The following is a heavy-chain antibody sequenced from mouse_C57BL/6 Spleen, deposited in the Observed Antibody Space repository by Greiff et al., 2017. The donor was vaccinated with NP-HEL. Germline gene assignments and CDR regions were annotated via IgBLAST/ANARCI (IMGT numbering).Heavy chain of an antibody. Sequence: QVQLQQSGPELVKPGASVKISCKASGYSFTSYYIHWVKQRPGQGLEWIGWIYPGSGNTKYNEKFKGKATLTADTSSSTAYMQLSSLTSEDSAVYYCARSTVVATDAMDYWGHGTSVTVSS. V-gene: IGHV1-66*01. J-gene: IGHJ4*01. D-gene: IGHD1-1*01. CDR2: IYPGSGNT. CDR1: GYSFTSYY. CDR3: ARSTVVATDAMDY.